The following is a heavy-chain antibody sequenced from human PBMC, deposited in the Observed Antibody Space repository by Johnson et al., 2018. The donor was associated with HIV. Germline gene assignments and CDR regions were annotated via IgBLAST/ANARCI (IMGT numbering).Heavy chain of an antibody. CDR3: AREGGTFYDSSGRHDAVDI. D-gene: IGHD3-22*01. V-gene: IGHV3-30-3*01. Sequence: QVQLVESVGGVVQPGRSLRLTCAASGLSFSSYAMHWVRQTPGKGLEWVAIISYDGSNNNYADSVKGRFTISRDNSKNTLYLQMNRLRAEDTAVYYCAREGGTFYDSSGRHDAVDIWGQGTMVTVSS. J-gene: IGHJ3*02. CDR2: ISYDGSNN. CDR1: GLSFSSYA.